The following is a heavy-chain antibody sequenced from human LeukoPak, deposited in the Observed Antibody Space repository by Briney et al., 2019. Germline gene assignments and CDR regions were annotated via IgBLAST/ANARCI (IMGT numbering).Heavy chain of an antibody. CDR1: GYTFTSCY. D-gene: IGHD6-13*01. Sequence: ASVKVSCKASGYTFTSCYMHWVRHAPGQGLEWMGIIKPSGGSTSYAQKFQGRVTMTRDTSTSTVYMELSSLRSEDTAVYYCARGAAAGRRVDYWGQGTLVTVSS. CDR2: IKPSGGST. CDR3: ARGAAAGRRVDY. V-gene: IGHV1-46*01. J-gene: IGHJ4*02.